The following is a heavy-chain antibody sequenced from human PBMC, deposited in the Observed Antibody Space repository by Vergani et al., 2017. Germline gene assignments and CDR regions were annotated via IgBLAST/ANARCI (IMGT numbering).Heavy chain of an antibody. CDR2: IYYNGST. CDR3: ARKDSSSWYGGGNXFDP. J-gene: IGHJ5*02. Sequence: QVQLQESGPGLVKPSETLSLTCTVSGGPISSYYWSWIRQPPGKGLEWIGYIYYNGSTNYNPSLKSRVTISVDTSKNQFSLKLSSVTAADTAVYYGARKDSSSWYGGGNXFDPWGQGTLVTVSS. CDR1: GGPISSYY. D-gene: IGHD6-13*01. V-gene: IGHV4-59*01.